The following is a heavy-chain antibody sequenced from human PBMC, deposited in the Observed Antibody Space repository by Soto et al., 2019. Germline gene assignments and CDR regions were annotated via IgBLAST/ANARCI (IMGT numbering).Heavy chain of an antibody. CDR2: TIPIFDTP. CDR3: ARDREDGSGTKYNWFDS. CDR1: GGTFGNLG. Sequence: SVKVSCKASGGTFGNLGISWLRQAPGQGLEWMGGTIPIFDTPHNAQKFRDRLTITADATSTAYMELTSLSSENTATYYCARDREDGSGTKYNWFDSWGQGTLVTVSS. J-gene: IGHJ5*01. V-gene: IGHV1-69*13. D-gene: IGHD3-10*01.